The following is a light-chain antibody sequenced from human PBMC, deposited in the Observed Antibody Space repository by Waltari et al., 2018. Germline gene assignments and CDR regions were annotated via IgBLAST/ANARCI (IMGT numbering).Light chain of an antibody. V-gene: IGLV2-14*03. Sequence: QSALTQPASVSGSPGQSITISCTGTNRDVGAFNFVSWFQQHPGKAPKLLSYDVTKRPSGVSNRFSGSKSGNTASLTISGLQTEDEAEYYCSSYTRTNTLVFGGGSRLTVL. CDR3: SSYTRTNTLV. CDR1: NRDVGAFNF. J-gene: IGLJ2*01. CDR2: DVT.